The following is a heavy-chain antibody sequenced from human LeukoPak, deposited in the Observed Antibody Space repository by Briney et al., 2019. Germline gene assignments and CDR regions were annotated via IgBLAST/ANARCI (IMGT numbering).Heavy chain of an antibody. CDR2: IKQDGSEK. J-gene: IGHJ6*03. Sequence: GGSLRLSCAASGFTFSSYWMSWVRQAPGKGLEWVANIKQDGSEKYYVDSVKGRFTISRDNAKNSLYLQMNSLRAEDTAVYYCARGPGTSFPYYYYYYMDVWGKGTTVTVSS. D-gene: IGHD2-2*01. CDR3: ARGPGTSFPYYYYYYMDV. CDR1: GFTFSSYW. V-gene: IGHV3-7*01.